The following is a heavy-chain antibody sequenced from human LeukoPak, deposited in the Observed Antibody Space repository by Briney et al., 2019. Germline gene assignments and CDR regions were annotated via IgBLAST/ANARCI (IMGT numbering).Heavy chain of an antibody. CDR2: ISSSGSTI. CDR3: ARGSITMIVVVINFDY. D-gene: IGHD3-22*01. J-gene: IGHJ4*02. V-gene: IGHV3-11*04. Sequence: PGGSLGLSCAASGFTFSDYYMSWLRQAPGKGLEWVSYISSSGSTIYYADSVKGRFTISRDNAKNSLYLQMNSLRAEDTAVYYCARGSITMIVVVINFDYWGQGTLVTVSS. CDR1: GFTFSDYY.